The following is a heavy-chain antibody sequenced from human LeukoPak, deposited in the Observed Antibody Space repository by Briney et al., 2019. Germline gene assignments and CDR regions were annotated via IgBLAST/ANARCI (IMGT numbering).Heavy chain of an antibody. CDR1: GGSINSNSYY. J-gene: IGHJ4*02. CDR3: ARARLAYDY. CDR2: IYYSGST. V-gene: IGHV4-39*07. Sequence: SETLSLTCIVSGGSINSNSYYWGWIRQPPGKGLEWIGSIYYSGSTYYNPSLKSRVTISVDTSKNQFSLKLSSVTAADTAVYYCARARLAYDYWGQGTLVTVSS. D-gene: IGHD2-21*01.